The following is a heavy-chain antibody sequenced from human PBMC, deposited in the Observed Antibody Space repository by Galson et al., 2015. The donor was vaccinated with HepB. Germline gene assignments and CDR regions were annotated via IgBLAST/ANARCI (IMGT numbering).Heavy chain of an antibody. CDR3: AKGARLNWLDP. Sequence: SLRLSCAASGFTFSTNGMSWVRQAPGKGLEWVSSISGNGADTFYANSVKGRFTISRDNSKNTLYLQMSSLGAEDTAVYHCAKGARLNWLDPGGQGTRVTVSS. V-gene: IGHV3-23*01. J-gene: IGHJ5*02. CDR1: GFTFSTNG. D-gene: IGHD2-21*02. CDR2: ISGNGADT.